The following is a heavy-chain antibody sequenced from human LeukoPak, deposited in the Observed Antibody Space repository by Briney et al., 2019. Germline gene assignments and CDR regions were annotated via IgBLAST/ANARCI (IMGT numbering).Heavy chain of an antibody. CDR2: ISGSGGST. J-gene: IGHJ6*02. CDR3: ARDSVGYGGKSSYYYYGMDV. V-gene: IGHV3-23*01. Sequence: GGSLRLSCAGSGFTFSSYAMTWVRQAPGKGLEWVSGISGSGGSTYYADSVKGRFTISRDNSKNTLYLQMNSLRAEDTAVYYCARDSVGYGGKSSYYYYGMDVWGQGTTVTVSS. D-gene: IGHD4-23*01. CDR1: GFTFSSYA.